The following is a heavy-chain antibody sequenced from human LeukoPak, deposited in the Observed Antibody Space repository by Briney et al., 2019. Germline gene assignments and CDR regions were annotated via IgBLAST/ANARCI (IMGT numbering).Heavy chain of an antibody. V-gene: IGHV3-23*01. J-gene: IGHJ4*02. CDR1: GFTFSSYG. CDR3: ARSPSWAVAGSDFDY. Sequence: GGSLRLSCAASGFTFSSYGMHWVRQAPGKGLEWVSAISGSGGSTYYADSVKGRFTISRDNSKNTLYLQMNSLRAEDTAVYYCARSPSWAVAGSDFDYWGQGTLVTVSS. CDR2: ISGSGGST. D-gene: IGHD6-19*01.